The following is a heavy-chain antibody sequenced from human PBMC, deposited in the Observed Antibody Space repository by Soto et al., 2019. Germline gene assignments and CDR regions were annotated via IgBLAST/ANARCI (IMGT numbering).Heavy chain of an antibody. CDR3: ARDQNCSGGSCWVEAFDI. CDR2: INPNSGGT. V-gene: IGHV1-2*04. J-gene: IGHJ3*02. Sequence: ASVKISCKASGYTFTGYYMHWVRQAPGQGLERMGWINPNSGGTNYAQKFQGWVTMTRDTSISTAYMELSRLRSDDTAVYYCARDQNCSGGSCWVEAFDIWGKGTMVTVSS. CDR1: GYTFTGYY. D-gene: IGHD2-15*01.